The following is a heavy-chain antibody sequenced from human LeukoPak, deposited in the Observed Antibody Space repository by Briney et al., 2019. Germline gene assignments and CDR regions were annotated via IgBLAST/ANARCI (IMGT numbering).Heavy chain of an antibody. CDR3: ARTGGSPYQHDAFDI. J-gene: IGHJ3*02. CDR1: GGSISNYY. Sequence: SETLSLTCTVSGGSISNYYWSWIRQPPGKGLEWIGYIYYSGSPVYNPSLRSRITISKDTSKNQLSLTVSSVSAADTAVYYCARTGGSPYQHDAFDIWGQGTMVTVSS. CDR2: IYYSGSP. D-gene: IGHD6-13*01. V-gene: IGHV4-59*01.